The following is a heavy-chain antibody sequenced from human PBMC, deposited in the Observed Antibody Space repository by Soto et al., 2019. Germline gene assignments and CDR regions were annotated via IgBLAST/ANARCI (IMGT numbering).Heavy chain of an antibody. D-gene: IGHD3-22*01. Sequence: EVQLAESGGALVKPGGSLRLSCAASGFTVGGALMTWVRQAPGKGLEWVGRITGNSDGGNTYYGEPVKGRFTISRDDSKNTLYLQMDSLKTEDTVVYYCSVIVPGNDFWGQGTLVTVSS. CDR2: ITGNSDGGNT. J-gene: IGHJ4*02. CDR1: GFTVGGAL. CDR3: SVIVPGNDF. V-gene: IGHV3-15*02.